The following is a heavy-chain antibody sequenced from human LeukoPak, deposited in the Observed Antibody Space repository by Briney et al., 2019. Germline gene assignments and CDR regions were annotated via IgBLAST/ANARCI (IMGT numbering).Heavy chain of an antibody. Sequence: SETLSLTCAVSGGSIGSGGYSWSWIRQPPGKGLEWIGYIYLGGSTYYNPSLKSRVTISVDRSKNQFSLKLSSVTAADTAVYYCARADHMTTDAFDIWGQGTMVTVSS. CDR2: IYLGGST. J-gene: IGHJ3*02. CDR3: ARADHMTTDAFDI. D-gene: IGHD4-11*01. CDR1: GGSIGSGGYS. V-gene: IGHV4-30-2*01.